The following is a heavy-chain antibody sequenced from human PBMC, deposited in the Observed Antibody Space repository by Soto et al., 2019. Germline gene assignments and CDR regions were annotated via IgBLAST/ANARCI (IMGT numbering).Heavy chain of an antibody. D-gene: IGHD2-15*01. CDR3: ARGVVYYYGMDV. J-gene: IGHJ6*02. CDR1: GFTFSSYD. CDR2: IGTAGDT. Sequence: QPGGSLRLSCAASGFTFSSYDMHWVRQATGKGLEWVSAIGTAGDTYYPGSVKGRFTISRENAKNSLYLQMNSLRAGDTAVYYCARGVVYYYGMDVWGQGTTVTVSS. V-gene: IGHV3-13*01.